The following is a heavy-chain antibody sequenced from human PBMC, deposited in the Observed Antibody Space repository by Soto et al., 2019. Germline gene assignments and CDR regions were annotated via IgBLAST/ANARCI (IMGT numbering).Heavy chain of an antibody. CDR1: GGSISSYY. V-gene: IGHV4-59*01. J-gene: IGHJ3*02. CDR3: ARSTIGQDWNDDWDAFDI. Sequence: SETLSLTCTVSGGSISSYYWSWIRQPPGKGLEWIGYIYYSGSTNYNPSLKSRVTISVDTSKNQFSLKLSSVTAADTAVYYCARSTIGQDWNDDWDAFDIWGQGTMVTVSS. CDR2: IYYSGST. D-gene: IGHD1-1*01.